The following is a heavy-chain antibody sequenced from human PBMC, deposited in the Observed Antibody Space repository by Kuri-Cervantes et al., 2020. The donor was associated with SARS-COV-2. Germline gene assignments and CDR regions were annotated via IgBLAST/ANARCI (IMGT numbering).Heavy chain of an antibody. D-gene: IGHD3-16*01. CDR1: GFTFSSYH. J-gene: IGHJ4*02. CDR3: ARSGNWGTD. V-gene: IGHV3-23*01. CDR2: ISASGGST. Sequence: GESLKISCADSGFTFSSYHMGWVRQAPGKGLEWVSAISASGGSTRYADSVRGRFTISRDNSKNTMYLQMNSLRAEDTAVYYCARSGNWGTDWGQGTLVTVSS.